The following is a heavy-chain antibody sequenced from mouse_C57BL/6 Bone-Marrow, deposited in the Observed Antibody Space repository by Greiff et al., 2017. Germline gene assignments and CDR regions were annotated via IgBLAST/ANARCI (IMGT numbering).Heavy chain of an antibody. Sequence: LQQPGAELVKPGASVKLSCKASGYTFTSYWMQWVKQRPGQGLEWIGEIDPSDSYTNYNQKFKGKATLTVDTSSSTAYMQRSSLTSEDSAVYYCAREDGNSFAYWGQGTLVTVSA. V-gene: IGHV1-50*01. D-gene: IGHD2-1*01. CDR3: AREDGNSFAY. CDR1: GYTFTSYW. CDR2: IDPSDSYT. J-gene: IGHJ3*01.